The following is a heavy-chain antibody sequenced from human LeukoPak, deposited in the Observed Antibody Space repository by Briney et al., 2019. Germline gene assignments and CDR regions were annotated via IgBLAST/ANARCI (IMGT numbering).Heavy chain of an antibody. D-gene: IGHD1-26*01. CDR2: IYHSGST. J-gene: IGHJ4*02. CDR3: ARSSIVGVHIDY. Sequence: SETLSLTCAVSGGSISSGGYSWSWIRQPPGKGLERVGYIYHSGSTCYNPSLKSRVTISVDRSKNQFSLKLSSVTAADTAVYYCARSSIVGVHIDYWGQGTLVTVSS. CDR1: GGSISSGGYS. V-gene: IGHV4-30-2*01.